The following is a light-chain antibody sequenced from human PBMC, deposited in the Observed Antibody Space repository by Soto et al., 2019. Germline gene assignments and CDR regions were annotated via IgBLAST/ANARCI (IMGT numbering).Light chain of an antibody. CDR1: SSDVGGYNY. CDR3: NSYTSSSTYV. CDR2: DVS. V-gene: IGLV2-14*01. Sequence: QSVLPQPPSVSGSPGRSITISCPVTSSDVGGYNYVSWYQQHPGKAPKLVIYDVSNRPSGVSNRFSGSKSGDTASLTISGLQAEDEADYYCNSYTSSSTYVFGTGTKVTVL. J-gene: IGLJ1*01.